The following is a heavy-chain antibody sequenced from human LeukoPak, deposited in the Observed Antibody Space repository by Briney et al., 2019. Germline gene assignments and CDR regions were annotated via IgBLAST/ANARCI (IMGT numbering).Heavy chain of an antibody. Sequence: PGGSLRLSCAASGFTFDDYGMSWVRRAPGKGLEWVSGINRNGRSTYFADSVKGRFTISRDNAKDSLYLQMNSLRVEDTAFYYCARGPYSSSWYCYFDLWGRGTLVAVSS. V-gene: IGHV3-20*04. CDR2: INRNGRST. D-gene: IGHD6-13*01. CDR3: ARGPYSSSWYCYFDL. J-gene: IGHJ2*01. CDR1: GFTFDDYG.